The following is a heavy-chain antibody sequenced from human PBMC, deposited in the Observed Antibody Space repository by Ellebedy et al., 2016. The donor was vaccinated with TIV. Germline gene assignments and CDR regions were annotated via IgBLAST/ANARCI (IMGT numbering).Heavy chain of an antibody. J-gene: IGHJ4*02. Sequence: ESLKISCAASGFTFSSYAMSWVRQAPGKGLEWIGYIYYSGSTNYNPSLKSRVTISVDTSKNQFSLKLSSVTAADTAVYYCARHLQTAAGPFHFDYWGQGTLVTVSS. D-gene: IGHD6-13*01. CDR1: GFTFSSYA. V-gene: IGHV4-59*08. CDR2: IYYSGST. CDR3: ARHLQTAAGPFHFDY.